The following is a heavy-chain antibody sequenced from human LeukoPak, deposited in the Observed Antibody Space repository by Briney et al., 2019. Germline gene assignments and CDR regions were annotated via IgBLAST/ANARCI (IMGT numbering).Heavy chain of an antibody. V-gene: IGHV4-31*03. J-gene: IGHJ6*03. Sequence: SQTLSLTCTVSGGSISSGGYYWRWIRQHPGKGLEWIGYIYYSGSTYYNPSLKSRITISVDTSKNQFSLKLSSVTAADTAVYYCARARIAAAGSPVGEDYMDVWGKGTTVTVSS. CDR3: ARARIAAAGSPVGEDYMDV. CDR1: GGSISSGGYY. D-gene: IGHD6-13*01. CDR2: IYYSGST.